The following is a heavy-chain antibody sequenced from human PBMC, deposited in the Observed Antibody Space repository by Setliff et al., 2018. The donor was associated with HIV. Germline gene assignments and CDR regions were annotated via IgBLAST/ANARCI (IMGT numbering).Heavy chain of an antibody. V-gene: IGHV3-21*01. Sequence: LRLSCAASGSTFSSYGMNWVRQAPGKGLEWVSSISSSSSYIYYADSVKGRFTISRDNAKNSLYLQMDSLRAEDTAVYYCARGAPTMLIVVVNLDYWGQGTLVTVSS. CDR3: ARGAPTMLIVVVNLDY. J-gene: IGHJ4*02. D-gene: IGHD3-22*01. CDR1: GSTFSSYG. CDR2: ISSSSSYI.